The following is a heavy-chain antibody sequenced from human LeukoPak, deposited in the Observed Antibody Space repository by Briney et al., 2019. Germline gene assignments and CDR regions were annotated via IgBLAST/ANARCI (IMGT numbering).Heavy chain of an antibody. J-gene: IGHJ4*02. CDR1: GFTFDDYT. CDR3: AKDNLRAAVAGTSGVDY. D-gene: IGHD6-19*01. V-gene: IGHV3-43*01. Sequence: PGGSLRLSCAASGFTFDDYTMHWVRQAPGKGLEWVSLISWDGGSTYYGDSVKGRFTISRDNSKNSLYLQMNSLRTEDTALYYCAKDNLRAAVAGTSGVDYWGQGTLVTVSS. CDR2: ISWDGGST.